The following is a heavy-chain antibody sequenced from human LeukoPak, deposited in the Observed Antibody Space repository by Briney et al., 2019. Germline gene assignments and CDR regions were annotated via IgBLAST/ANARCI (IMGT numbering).Heavy chain of an antibody. Sequence: GGSLRLSCAASGFTFSSYAMSWVRQAPGKGLEWVSSISGSGDTTYYADSVKGRFTISRDNSKNTLYLQMNSLRAEDTAVYYCAKVLRWDSSGGIDYWGQGTLVTVYS. CDR1: GFTFSSYA. CDR3: AKVLRWDSSGGIDY. CDR2: ISGSGDTT. J-gene: IGHJ4*02. V-gene: IGHV3-23*01. D-gene: IGHD3-22*01.